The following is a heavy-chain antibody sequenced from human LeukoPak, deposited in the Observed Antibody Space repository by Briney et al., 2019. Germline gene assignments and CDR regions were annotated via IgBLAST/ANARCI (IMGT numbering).Heavy chain of an antibody. V-gene: IGHV3-7*03. J-gene: IGHJ4*02. D-gene: IGHD4-17*01. CDR2: IKQDGSEK. CDR1: GFSFSSYW. Sequence: SGGSLRLSCAASGFSFSSYWMSWVRQAPGKGLDWVANIKQDGSEKYYVDSVKGRFTISRDNARNSLYLQMNSLRAEDTAVYYCARENGDYVIDYWGQGTLVTVSS. CDR3: ARENGDYVIDY.